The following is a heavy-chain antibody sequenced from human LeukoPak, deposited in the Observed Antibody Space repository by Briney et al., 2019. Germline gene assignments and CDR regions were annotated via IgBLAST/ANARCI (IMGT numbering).Heavy chain of an antibody. CDR2: IDPNSGGT. CDR1: GYTFTDYY. Sequence: VASVKVSCRTSGYTFTDYYLHGVGQAPAQGLEWMGRIDPNSGGTNYAQKFQVRFTVTSDTSISTVYMELSGLRSNDTAVYYCARVPGPYTTRRLDDWDQGTLVTVSA. V-gene: IGHV1-2*02. CDR3: ARVPGPYTTRRLDD. D-gene: IGHD2-2*02. J-gene: IGHJ4*02.